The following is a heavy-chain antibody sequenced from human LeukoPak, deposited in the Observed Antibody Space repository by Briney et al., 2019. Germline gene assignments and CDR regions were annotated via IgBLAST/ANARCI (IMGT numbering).Heavy chain of an antibody. J-gene: IGHJ6*03. CDR1: GFIFSDYY. D-gene: IGHD3-3*01. CDR3: ARSLPRTAHDFWSGYYTDPWDYYMDV. V-gene: IGHV3-11*04. Sequence: KSGGSLRLSCAASGFIFSDYYMSWIRQAPGKGLEWVSFISSGGTTIYYADSVKGRFTISRDNAQNSLFLQMNSLRAEDTAVYYCARSLPRTAHDFWSGYYTDPWDYYMDVWGKGTTVTVSS. CDR2: ISSGGTTI.